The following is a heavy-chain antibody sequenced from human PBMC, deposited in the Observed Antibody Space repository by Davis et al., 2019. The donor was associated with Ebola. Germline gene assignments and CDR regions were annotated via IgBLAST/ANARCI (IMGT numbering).Heavy chain of an antibody. V-gene: IGHV3-30-3*01. D-gene: IGHD6-19*01. J-gene: IGHJ4*02. CDR3: AREKKGVAGPFDY. CDR1: GFTFSSYA. CDR2: ISYDGSNK. Sequence: GESLKISCAASGFTFSSYAMHWVRQAPGKGLEWVAVISYDGSNKYYADSVKGRFTISRDNSKNTLYLQMNSLRAEDTAVYYCAREKKGVAGPFDYWGQGTLVTVSS.